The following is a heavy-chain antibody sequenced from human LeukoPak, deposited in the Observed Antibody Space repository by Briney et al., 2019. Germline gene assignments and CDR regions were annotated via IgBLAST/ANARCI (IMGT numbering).Heavy chain of an antibody. Sequence: GASVKVSCKVSGYTLTELSMHWVRQAPGKGLEWMGGFDPEDGETIYAQKFQGRVTMTEDTSTDTAYMELSSLRSEDTAVNYCATVRRDFWSGYAWFDPWGQGTLVTVSS. CDR2: FDPEDGET. CDR3: ATVRRDFWSGYAWFDP. V-gene: IGHV1-24*01. CDR1: GYTLTELS. D-gene: IGHD3-3*01. J-gene: IGHJ5*02.